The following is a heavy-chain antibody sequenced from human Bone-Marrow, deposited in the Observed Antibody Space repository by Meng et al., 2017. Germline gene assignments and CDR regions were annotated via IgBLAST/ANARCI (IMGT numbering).Heavy chain of an antibody. CDR3: ARGLRYYYGSGSYYNPVHPFDY. CDR1: GGSFSGYY. V-gene: IGHV4-34*01. D-gene: IGHD3-10*01. CDR2: INHSGST. Sequence: SETLSLTCAVYGGSFSGYYWSWIRQPPGKGLEWIGEINHSGSTNYNPSLKSRVTISVDTSKNQFSLKLSSVTAADTAVYYCARGLRYYYGSGSYYNPVHPFDYWGQGTLVTSPQ. J-gene: IGHJ4*02.